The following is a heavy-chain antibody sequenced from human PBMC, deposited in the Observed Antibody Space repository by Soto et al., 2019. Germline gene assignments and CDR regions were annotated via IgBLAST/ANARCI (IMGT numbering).Heavy chain of an antibody. CDR2: ISYDGSNK. Sequence: GGSLRLSCAASGFTFSSYGMHWVRQAPGKGLEWVAVISYDGSNKYYADSVKGRFTISRDNSKNTLYLQMNSLRAEDTDVDYCAKEGVEWLHYGMDVWGQGTTVTVSS. CDR3: AKEGVEWLHYGMDV. V-gene: IGHV3-30*18. J-gene: IGHJ6*02. CDR1: GFTFSSYG. D-gene: IGHD3-3*01.